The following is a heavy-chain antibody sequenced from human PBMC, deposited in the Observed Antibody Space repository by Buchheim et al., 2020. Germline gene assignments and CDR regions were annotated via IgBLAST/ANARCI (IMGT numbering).Heavy chain of an antibody. CDR3: ARGLSLSIPEDYHTMGV. V-gene: IGHV3-30-3*01. Sequence: QVQLVESGGGVVQPGRSLRLSCVASGFTFSIYDVHWVRQAPGKGLEWMAVISYDGSNQYYAGSVKGRFTISRDNSLDTLYLEMNSLRGEDTAVYYCARGLSLSIPEDYHTMGVWGQGTT. CDR1: GFTFSIYD. D-gene: IGHD2-2*01. J-gene: IGHJ6*02. CDR2: ISYDGSNQ.